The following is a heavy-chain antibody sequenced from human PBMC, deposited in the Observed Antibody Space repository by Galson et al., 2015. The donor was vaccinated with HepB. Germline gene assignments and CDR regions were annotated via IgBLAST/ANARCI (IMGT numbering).Heavy chain of an antibody. CDR3: ARGAHYDFWSGYYNVDIDY. D-gene: IGHD3-3*01. CDR2: INSDGSST. V-gene: IGHV3-74*01. CDR1: GFTFSSYW. Sequence: SLRLSCAASGFTFSSYWMHWVRQAPGKGLVWVSRINSDGSSTSYADSVKGRFTISRDNAKNTLYLQMNSLRAEDTAVYYCARGAHYDFWSGYYNVDIDYWGQGTLVTVSS. J-gene: IGHJ4*02.